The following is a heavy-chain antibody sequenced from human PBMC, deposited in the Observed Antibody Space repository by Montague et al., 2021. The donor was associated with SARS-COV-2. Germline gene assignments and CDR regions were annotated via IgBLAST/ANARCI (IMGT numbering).Heavy chain of an antibody. D-gene: IGHD3-9*01. Sequence: SETLSLTCAVSRGSFSNYYWSWIRKSPGKGLEWIGEINHGGAPNYTPSLKSRVTISLDTCKKQIPLNLNSVTVADTAVFFCARARPVQGSLRHFDSSSSGALDIWAQGSLVIVSS. CDR1: RGSFSNYY. CDR2: INHGGAP. V-gene: IGHV4-34*01. J-gene: IGHJ3*02. CDR3: ARARPVQGSLRHFDSSSSGALDI.